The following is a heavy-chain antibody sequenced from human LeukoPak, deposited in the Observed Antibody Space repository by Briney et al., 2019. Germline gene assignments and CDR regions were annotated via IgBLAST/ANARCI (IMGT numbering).Heavy chain of an antibody. Sequence: PGGSLRLSCAASGFTFTSYAMSWVRQAPGKGLEWVSTINGPGANTYYAASVKGRFTISRDNSKNTLYLQMNSLRAEDTAVYYCAKRGSGWTSSDCWGQGTLVTVSS. CDR3: AKRGSGWTSSDC. CDR2: INGPGANT. V-gene: IGHV3-23*01. J-gene: IGHJ4*02. D-gene: IGHD6-19*01. CDR1: GFTFTSYA.